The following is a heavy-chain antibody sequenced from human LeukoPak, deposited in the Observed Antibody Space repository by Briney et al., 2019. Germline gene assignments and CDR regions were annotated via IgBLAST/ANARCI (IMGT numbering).Heavy chain of an antibody. CDR2: IYHSGST. J-gene: IGHJ5*02. CDR1: GRSISSSNW. Sequence: SETLSLTCAVFGRSISSSNWWSWVRQPPGKGLEWIGEIYHSGSTNYNPSLKSRVTISVDKSKNQFSLKLSSVTAADTAVYYCASRVLLWFGESNHPRGFDPWGQGTLVTVSS. V-gene: IGHV4-4*02. CDR3: ASRVLLWFGESNHPRGFDP. D-gene: IGHD3-10*01.